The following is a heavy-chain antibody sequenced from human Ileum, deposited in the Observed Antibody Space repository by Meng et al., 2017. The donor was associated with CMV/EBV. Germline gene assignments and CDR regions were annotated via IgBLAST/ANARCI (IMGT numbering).Heavy chain of an antibody. J-gene: IGHJ4*02. V-gene: IGHV2-5*01. CDR2: IYWSDDT. CDR1: GGS. CDR3: ARSTDGSNYDFWSGYHTTFDY. Sequence: GGSVDWIRQPPEKALEWLALIYWSDDTRYSPSLKSRLTITKDTSKNQVVLTMTNMDPVDTATYYCARSTDGSNYDFWSGYHTTFDYWGQGTLVTVSS. D-gene: IGHD3-3*01.